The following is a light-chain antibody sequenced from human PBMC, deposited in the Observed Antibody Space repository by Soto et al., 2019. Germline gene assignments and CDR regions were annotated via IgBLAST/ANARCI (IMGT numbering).Light chain of an antibody. CDR2: AAS. J-gene: IGKJ1*01. Sequence: EIVLTQSPGTLSLSPGERATLSCMAIQSISNSYLAWHQQKPGQAPRLLIYAASNRATGIPDRFSGSGSGTDFTLTINRLEPEDFAVYYCQQYGSSPRTFGQGTKVDIK. CDR3: QQYGSSPRT. CDR1: QSISNSY. V-gene: IGKV3-20*01.